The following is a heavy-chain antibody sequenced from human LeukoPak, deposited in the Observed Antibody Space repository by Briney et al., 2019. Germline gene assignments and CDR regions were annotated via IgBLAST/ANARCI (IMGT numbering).Heavy chain of an antibody. V-gene: IGHV3-13*01. J-gene: IGHJ4*02. D-gene: IGHD3-22*01. CDR3: ARGVSSGYHVFDY. CDR1: GFTFSSYD. CDR2: IGIGGDT. Sequence: GGSLRLSCAASGFTFSSYDMHWVRQVTGKGLEWVSGIGIGGDTYNLGSVKGRFTISRENAKNSLYLQMNSRRAEDTAVYYCARGVSSGYHVFDYWGQGTLVTVSS.